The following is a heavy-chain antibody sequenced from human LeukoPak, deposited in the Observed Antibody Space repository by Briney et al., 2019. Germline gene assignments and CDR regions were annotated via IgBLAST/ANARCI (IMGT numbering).Heavy chain of an antibody. Sequence: SETLSLTGTDPGGSISRYYWSWIREPAGTGLQWIERTYTIGSTNYNPSLKSRVTMSVDTSKIQFSLKLSSVTAADTAVYYCARVWCSSTSCHLDYWGQGTLVTVSS. V-gene: IGHV4-4*07. J-gene: IGHJ4*02. CDR1: GGSISRYY. D-gene: IGHD2-2*01. CDR2: TYTIGST. CDR3: ARVWCSSTSCHLDY.